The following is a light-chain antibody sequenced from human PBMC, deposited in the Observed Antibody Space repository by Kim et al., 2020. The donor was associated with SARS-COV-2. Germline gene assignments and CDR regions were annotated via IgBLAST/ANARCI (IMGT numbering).Light chain of an antibody. CDR3: SSYTTMSTYV. Sequence: QSALTQPASVSGSPGQSITISCAGTSSDIGSFNYISWYQQYPGKAPKLIIYDVFNRPSGVSNRFSGSKSGSTASLTISRLQAEDEADYYCSSYTTMSTYVFGTGTKVTVL. V-gene: IGLV2-14*01. J-gene: IGLJ1*01. CDR1: SSDIGSFNY. CDR2: DVF.